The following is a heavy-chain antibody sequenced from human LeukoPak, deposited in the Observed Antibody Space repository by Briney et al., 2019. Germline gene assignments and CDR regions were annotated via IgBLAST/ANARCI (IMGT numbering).Heavy chain of an antibody. D-gene: IGHD3/OR15-3a*01. CDR2: IYPGDSDT. V-gene: IGHV5-51*01. Sequence: GESLKISCKAFGYSFTTYWIAWVRQMPGKGLEWLGIIYPGDSDTRYSPSFQGQVTISADKSINTAYLQWSSLKALDTGMYYCARHLDWLSVNFYYGMDVWGQGTTVIVSS. CDR3: ARHLDWLSVNFYYGMDV. CDR1: GYSFTTYW. J-gene: IGHJ6*02.